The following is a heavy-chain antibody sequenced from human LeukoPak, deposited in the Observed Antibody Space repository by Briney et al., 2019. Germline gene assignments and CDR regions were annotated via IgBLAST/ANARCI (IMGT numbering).Heavy chain of an antibody. Sequence: GGSLRLSCEASGFTFSSYWMTWVRQAPGKGLEWVANIKQDGSEIYYVDSVKGRFTISRDNAKNSLYLQMNSLRAEDTAVYYCAKVGYDYVWGSYRYNGYYFDYWGQGTLVTVSS. V-gene: IGHV3-7*03. CDR1: GFTFSSYW. D-gene: IGHD3-16*02. CDR3: AKVGYDYVWGSYRYNGYYFDY. J-gene: IGHJ4*02. CDR2: IKQDGSEI.